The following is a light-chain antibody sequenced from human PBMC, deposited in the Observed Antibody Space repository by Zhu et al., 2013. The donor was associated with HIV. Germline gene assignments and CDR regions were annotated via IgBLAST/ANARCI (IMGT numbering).Light chain of an antibody. CDR3: QQYYSYPWT. CDR2: DAS. Sequence: DIQMTQSPSSLSASVGDRVTITCQASQDISNYLNWYQQKPGKAPKLLIYDASNLETGVPSRFSGSGSGTDFTFTISSLQPEDIATYYCQQYYSYPWTFGQGTNGGNQ. J-gene: IGKJ1*01. CDR1: QDISNY. V-gene: IGKV1-33*01.